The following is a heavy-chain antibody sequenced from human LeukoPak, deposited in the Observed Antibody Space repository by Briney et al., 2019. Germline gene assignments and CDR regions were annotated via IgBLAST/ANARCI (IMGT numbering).Heavy chain of an antibody. J-gene: IGHJ5*02. V-gene: IGHV3-9*01. CDR1: GFTFDDYA. D-gene: IGHD2-15*01. CDR2: ISWNSGSI. Sequence: GGSLRLSCAASGFTFDDYAMHWVRQAPGKGLEWVSGISWNSGSIGYADSVKGRFTISRDNAKNSLYLQMNSLRAEDTAVYYCARVGGYCSGGSCLNWFDPWGQGTLVTVSS. CDR3: ARVGGYCSGGSCLNWFDP.